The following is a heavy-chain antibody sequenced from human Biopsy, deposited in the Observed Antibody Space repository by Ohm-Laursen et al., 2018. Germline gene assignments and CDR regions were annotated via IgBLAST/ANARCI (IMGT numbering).Heavy chain of an antibody. V-gene: IGHV1-2*02. J-gene: IGHJ4*02. Sequence: SVKVSCKSSGFSFTGYYIHWVRQAPGQGLEWMGWISPKSGDTNYAHKFQGNITMTRDTSMSTAYMEMSRLRCDDTAVYYCALQSVAQMKNFDYWGQGNLVTVSS. CDR2: ISPKSGDT. D-gene: IGHD6-19*01. CDR1: GFSFTGYY. CDR3: ALQSVAQMKNFDY.